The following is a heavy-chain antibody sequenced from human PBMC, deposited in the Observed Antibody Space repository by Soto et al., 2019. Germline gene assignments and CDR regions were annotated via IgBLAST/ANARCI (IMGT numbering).Heavy chain of an antibody. CDR3: ARDRMYDSSGYYYPHCDY. V-gene: IGHV4-39*02. D-gene: IGHD3-22*01. CDR1: GGSISSGPYS. J-gene: IGHJ4*02. CDR2: FYYSGST. Sequence: SETLSLTCTVSGGSISSGPYSWGWIRQPPGKGLEWIGTFYYSGSTYYNPSLESRVTIPVDTSKNQFSLKLSSVTAADTAVYYCARDRMYDSSGYYYPHCDYWGQGTLVTVSS.